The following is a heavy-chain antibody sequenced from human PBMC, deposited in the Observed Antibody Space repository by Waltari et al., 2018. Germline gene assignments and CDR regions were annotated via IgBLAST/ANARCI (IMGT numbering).Heavy chain of an antibody. CDR2: ISSSSRIT. D-gene: IGHD6-25*01. V-gene: IGHV4-4*02. CDR3: AREEAATFDY. CDR1: GGSISSSNW. J-gene: IGHJ4*02. Sequence: QVQLQESGPGLVKPSETLSLTCAVSGGSISSSNWWSWLRQPPGKGLEWIGYISSSSRITYYNPSLKSRVTISTDTSKNQFSLKLSSLTAADTAVYYCAREEAATFDYWGQGVLVTVSS.